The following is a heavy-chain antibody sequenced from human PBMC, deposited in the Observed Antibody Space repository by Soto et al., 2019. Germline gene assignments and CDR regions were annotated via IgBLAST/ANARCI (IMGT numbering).Heavy chain of an antibody. V-gene: IGHV3-23*01. CDR2: IFQDGKT. CDR1: GFSFSTYS. D-gene: IGHD4-17*01. Sequence: EVQLLESGGGLVQPGGSLRLSCAASGFSFSTYSMAWVRQAPGRGPEWVSGIFQDGKTHYAESVKGRFTSSRDNSRRSVYLQMLTLRGEDTAIYYCAKDLRPDGVWDFDHWGQGTLVTVSS. J-gene: IGHJ4*02. CDR3: AKDLRPDGVWDFDH.